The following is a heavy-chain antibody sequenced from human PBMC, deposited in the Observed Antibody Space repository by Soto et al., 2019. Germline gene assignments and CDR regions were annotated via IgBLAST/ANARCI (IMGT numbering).Heavy chain of an antibody. J-gene: IGHJ6*03. Sequence: TLSLTCTVSGGSISSYYWSWIRQPPGKGLEWIGSIYYSGSTNYNPSLKSRVTLSVDTSKNQFSLKLSSVPAADPAVYYCAGDRSGYRAGYYYSYMDVWGKGTTVTVSS. CDR2: IYYSGST. D-gene: IGHD3-3*01. V-gene: IGHV4-59*01. CDR1: GGSISSYY. CDR3: AGDRSGYRAGYYYSYMDV.